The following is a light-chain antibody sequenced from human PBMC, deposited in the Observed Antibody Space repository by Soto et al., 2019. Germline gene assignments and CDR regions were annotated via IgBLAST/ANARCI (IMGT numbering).Light chain of an antibody. CDR3: SSYTTGSTRV. Sequence: QLVLTQPASVSGSPGQSITISCTGSSSDVGGYNYVSWYQQYPGKAPTLIIYEVRNRPSGVTHRFSGSRSANTASLTISGLRAEDEADYYCSSYTTGSTRVFGGGTKLTVL. CDR1: SSDVGGYNY. CDR2: EVR. V-gene: IGLV2-14*03. J-gene: IGLJ3*02.